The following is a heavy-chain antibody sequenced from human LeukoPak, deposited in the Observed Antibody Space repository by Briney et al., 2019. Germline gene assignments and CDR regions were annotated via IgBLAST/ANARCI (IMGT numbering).Heavy chain of an antibody. Sequence: GGSLRLSCAASGFTYSDYYMRWIRQAPGKGREGVSYIRSSGCTIYYADSVKGRFTISRDNAKNSLYLQMNSLRAEDTAVYYCARERGYSGYDRPYYYYGMDVWGQGTTVTVSS. CDR2: IRSSGCTI. V-gene: IGHV3-11*01. CDR1: GFTYSDYY. CDR3: ARERGYSGYDRPYYYYGMDV. D-gene: IGHD5-12*01. J-gene: IGHJ6*02.